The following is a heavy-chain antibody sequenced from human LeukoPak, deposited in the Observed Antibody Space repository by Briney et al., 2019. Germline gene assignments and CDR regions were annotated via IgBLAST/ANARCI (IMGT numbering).Heavy chain of an antibody. CDR1: GLSLNTAGVG. J-gene: IGHJ6*02. D-gene: IGHD3-10*01. Sequence: SGPTLVKPTQTLTLTCTISGLSLNTAGVGVGWIRQPPGKALEWLALIYWDDDERYNPSLKTRLTITKDTSKNQVVLTVTNMDPVDTATYYCAKAGYGSGSYLRYYYYGMDVWGQGTTVTVSS. CDR3: AKAGYGSGSYLRYYYYGMDV. CDR2: IYWDDDE. V-gene: IGHV2-5*02.